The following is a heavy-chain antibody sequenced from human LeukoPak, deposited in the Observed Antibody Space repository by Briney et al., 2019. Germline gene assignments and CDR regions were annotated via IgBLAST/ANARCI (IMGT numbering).Heavy chain of an antibody. Sequence: SETLSLTCTVSGGSIRGYYWSWIRQPPGKGLEWIGYIYYSGSTNYNPSLQSRVTISVDTSKNQLSLNLTSVTAADTAVYYCARYGSGTYPRFDYWGQGTLVTVSS. CDR2: IYYSGST. V-gene: IGHV4-59*08. J-gene: IGHJ4*02. D-gene: IGHD3-10*01. CDR1: GGSIRGYY. CDR3: ARYGSGTYPRFDY.